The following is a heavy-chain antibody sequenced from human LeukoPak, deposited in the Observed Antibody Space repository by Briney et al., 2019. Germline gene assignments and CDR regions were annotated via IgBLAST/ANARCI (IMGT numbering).Heavy chain of an antibody. CDR3: ARAGYSYGRGYFDY. D-gene: IGHD5-18*01. V-gene: IGHV3-53*01. CDR1: GFIVSNNY. J-gene: IGHJ4*02. Sequence: GGSLRLSCVGSGFIVSNNYMSWVRHAPGKGLEWVSVVYSGGDKYYADFVIGRFTISRDKSKNTLFLQMNNLRAEDTAVYYCARAGYSYGRGYFDYWGQGTLVTVSS. CDR2: VYSGGDK.